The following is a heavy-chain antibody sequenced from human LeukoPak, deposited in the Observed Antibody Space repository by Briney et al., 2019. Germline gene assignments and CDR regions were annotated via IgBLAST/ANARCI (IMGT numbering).Heavy chain of an antibody. CDR2: INPSGGST. CDR1: GYTFTSYY. J-gene: IGHJ5*02. D-gene: IGHD2-2*01. V-gene: IGHV1-46*01. Sequence: ASVKVSCTASGYTFTSYYMHWVRQAPGLGLEWMGIINPSGGSTNYAQKFQGRVTMTRDTSTSTVYMELSSLRSEDTAVYYCARDACSSRICSAGGNWFDPWGQGTLVTVSS. CDR3: ARDACSSRICSAGGNWFDP.